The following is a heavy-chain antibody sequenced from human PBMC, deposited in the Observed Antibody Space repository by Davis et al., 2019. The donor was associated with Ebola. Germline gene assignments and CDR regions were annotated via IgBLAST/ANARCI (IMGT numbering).Heavy chain of an antibody. J-gene: IGHJ6*02. CDR3: ARGSSSWLYYGMDV. CDR2: IYYSGST. CDR1: GGSISGYY. D-gene: IGHD6-13*01. Sequence: MPSETLSLTCTVSGGSISGYYWSWIRQPPGKGLEWIGYIYYSGSTNYNPSLKSRVTISVDTSKNQFSLKLSSVTAADTAVYYCARGSSSWLYYGMDVWGQGTTVTVSS. V-gene: IGHV4-59*12.